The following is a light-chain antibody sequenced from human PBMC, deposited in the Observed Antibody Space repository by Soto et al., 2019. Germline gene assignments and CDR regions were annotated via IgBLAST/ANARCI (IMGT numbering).Light chain of an antibody. Sequence: EFVLTQSPGTLSLSPGERATLSCRASQTVRNNYLAWCQQKPGQAPRLLIYDASTRAIDIPDRFSGSGSGTDFTLTISRLEPEDFAVYYCQQYGSSPITFGQGTRLEI. CDR1: QTVRNNY. CDR2: DAS. CDR3: QQYGSSPIT. V-gene: IGKV3-20*01. J-gene: IGKJ5*01.